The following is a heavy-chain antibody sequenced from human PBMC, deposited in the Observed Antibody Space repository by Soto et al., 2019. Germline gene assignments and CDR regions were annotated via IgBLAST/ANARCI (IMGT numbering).Heavy chain of an antibody. D-gene: IGHD1-26*01. CDR3: ARGVGSSPPQY. Sequence: TLSLTCTISGGSVSVYYWSWIRQSTGQGLVWIGYIYASGSPYYNPSLRSRATISADTSKNQISLKLTSPTAADTAVYYCARGVGSSPPQYWGRGTLVTVSS. V-gene: IGHV4-59*02. CDR1: GGSVSVYY. J-gene: IGHJ4*02. CDR2: IYASGSP.